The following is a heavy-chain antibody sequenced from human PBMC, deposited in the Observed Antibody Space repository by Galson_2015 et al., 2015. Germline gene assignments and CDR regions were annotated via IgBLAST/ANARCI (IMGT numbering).Heavy chain of an antibody. CDR2: IWYDGSNK. CDR1: GFTFSSYG. CDR3: AREGYSRDGFDY. V-gene: IGHV3-33*08. Sequence: SLRLSCAASGFTFSSYGMHWVRQAPGKGLEWVAVIWYDGSNKYYADSVKGRFTISRDNSKNTLYLQMNSLRAEDTAVYYCAREGYSRDGFDYWGQGTLVTVSS. D-gene: IGHD6-13*01. J-gene: IGHJ4*02.